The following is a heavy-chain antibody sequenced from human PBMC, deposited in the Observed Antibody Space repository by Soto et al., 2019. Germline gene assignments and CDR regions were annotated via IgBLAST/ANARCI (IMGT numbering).Heavy chain of an antibody. CDR1: GGSISSYY. D-gene: IGHD3-22*01. CDR2: IYYSGST. J-gene: IGHJ4*02. V-gene: IGHV4-59*01. CDR3: ASTTDYDSSGYYYFGSIDY. Sequence: SETLSLTCTVSGGSISSYYWSWIRQPPGKGLEWIGYIYYSGSTNYNPSLKSRVTISVDTSKNQFSLKLSSVTAADTAVYYCASTTDYDSSGYYYFGSIDYWGQGTLVTVSS.